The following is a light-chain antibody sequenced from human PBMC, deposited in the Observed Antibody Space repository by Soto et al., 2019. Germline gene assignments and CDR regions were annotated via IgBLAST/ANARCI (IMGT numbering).Light chain of an antibody. CDR3: QQYHDWPPWT. CDR2: HTS. V-gene: IGKV3-15*01. J-gene: IGKJ1*01. Sequence: ETVMKQSPGTLSVSPGEGATLSCRASQRVGSDLAWYQQKPGQPPRLLIYHTSTRATGIPARFSGSGSGTEFTLTISSLQSEDFAVYYCQQYHDWPPWTFGQGTKVDIK. CDR1: QRVGSD.